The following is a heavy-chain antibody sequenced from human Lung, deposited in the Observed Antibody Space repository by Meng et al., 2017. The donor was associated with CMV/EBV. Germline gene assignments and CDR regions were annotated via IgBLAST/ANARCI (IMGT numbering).Heavy chain of an antibody. Sequence: AQLVQSGGDVKKPGASVKVSCKASGYTFTNYGITWVRQAPGQGLEWMGWISAYNGDTNCAQTLQGRVTMTTDTSTSTAYMELRSLRSDDTAVYYCARVEVGITSGDYWGQGTLVTASS. D-gene: IGHD1-26*01. J-gene: IGHJ4*02. CDR1: GYTFTNYG. CDR3: ARVEVGITSGDY. V-gene: IGHV1-18*01. CDR2: ISAYNGDT.